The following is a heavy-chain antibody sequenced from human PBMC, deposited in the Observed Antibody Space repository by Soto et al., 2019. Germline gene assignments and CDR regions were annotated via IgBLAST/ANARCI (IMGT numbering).Heavy chain of an antibody. V-gene: IGHV1-69*01. J-gene: IGHJ6*02. CDR3: ILDCTSMSCYGYLGVDV. CDR1: GGTFSSFL. CDR2: IIPVFGTA. Sequence: QVQLVQSGAEVKTPGSSVKVSCKASGGTFSSFLMGWVRQAPGQGLERMGGIIPVFGTATYAQKFQGRVTITADDFTSKVYMELSGLKSEDTAVYYCILDCTSMSCYGYLGVDVWGQGTTVTVSS. D-gene: IGHD2-2*01.